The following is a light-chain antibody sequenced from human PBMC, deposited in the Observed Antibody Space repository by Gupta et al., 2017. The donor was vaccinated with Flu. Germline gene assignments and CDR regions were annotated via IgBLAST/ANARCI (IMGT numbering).Light chain of an antibody. CDR3: CADTIGGNPV. V-gene: IGLV2-14*03. J-gene: IGLJ1*01. Sequence: STTISSSGTTDDISDYKFVSWFHQQPGKAPRLLIFGGNKRPAGVSPRFSGSKSGNTASLIISGLKNEDEANYYGCADTIGGNPVFGSGTKVTVL. CDR1: TDDISDYKF. CDR2: GGN.